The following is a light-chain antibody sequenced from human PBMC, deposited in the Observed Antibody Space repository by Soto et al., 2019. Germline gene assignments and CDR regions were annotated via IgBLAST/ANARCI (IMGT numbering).Light chain of an antibody. CDR2: GAS. CDR3: QQYYSSPWA. CDR1: QSVGSSY. J-gene: IGKJ1*01. Sequence: EIVLTQSPGTLSLSPGERATLSCRPSQSVGSSYLTWYQQKPGQAPRLLIYGASSRATGIPDRFSGSGSGTDFTLTISRLEPEDFAVYYCQQYYSSPWAFGQGTKVEI. V-gene: IGKV3-20*01.